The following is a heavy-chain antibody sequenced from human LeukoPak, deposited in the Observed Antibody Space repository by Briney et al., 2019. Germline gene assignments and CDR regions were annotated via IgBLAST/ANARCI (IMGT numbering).Heavy chain of an antibody. V-gene: IGHV4-4*07. Sequence: SETLSLTCAVSGASISSYYWSWIRQPAGKGLEWIGRIYTSGIISGNTNYNPSLKSRVTMSVDRSKNQFSLKLSSVTAADTAVYYCARDRYYYDSSTYYSAFDIWGQGTMVTVSS. CDR3: ARDRYYYDSSTYYSAFDI. J-gene: IGHJ3*02. D-gene: IGHD3-22*01. CDR1: GASISSYY. CDR2: IYTSGIISGNT.